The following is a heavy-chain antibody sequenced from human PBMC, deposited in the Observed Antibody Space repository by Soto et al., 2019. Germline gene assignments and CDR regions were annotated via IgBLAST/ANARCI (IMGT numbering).Heavy chain of an antibody. Sequence: SETLSLTCTVSGGSISSYYWSWIRQPPGKGLEWIGYIYYSGITNYNPSLKSRVTISVDTSKNQFSLKLSSVTAADTAVYYCARGPTYYYDSSSYYLFDYWGQGTRVTVSS. CDR1: GGSISSYY. D-gene: IGHD3-22*01. CDR2: IYYSGIT. V-gene: IGHV4-59*01. J-gene: IGHJ4*02. CDR3: ARGPTYYYDSSSYYLFDY.